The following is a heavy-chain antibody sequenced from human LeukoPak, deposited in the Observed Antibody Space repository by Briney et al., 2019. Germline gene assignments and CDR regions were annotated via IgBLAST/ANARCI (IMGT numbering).Heavy chain of an antibody. D-gene: IGHD2-15*01. V-gene: IGHV3-74*01. CDR3: ARALTDIVVVVAAGY. Sequence: GGSLRLSCVASGFTFNTYWMHWVRHAPGKGPVWVSRIKDDGSSTSYADSVKGRFTISRDNAKNTLYLQMNSLRVEDTAVYFCARALTDIVVVVAAGYWGQGTLVTVSS. CDR2: IKDDGSST. CDR1: GFTFNTYW. J-gene: IGHJ4*02.